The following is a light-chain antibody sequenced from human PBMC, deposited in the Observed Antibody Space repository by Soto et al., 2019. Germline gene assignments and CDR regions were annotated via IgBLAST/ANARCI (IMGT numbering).Light chain of an antibody. CDR2: ANS. CDR1: SSNIGAGYD. CDR3: QSYDSSLSGSGV. V-gene: IGLV1-40*01. J-gene: IGLJ3*02. Sequence: QSVLTQPPSVSGAPGQRVTISCTGSSSNIGAGYDVHWYQQNPGTAPKLLIYANSIRPSGVPDRFSGSKSGTSASLAITGLQAEDEADYYWQSYDSSLSGSGVFGGGTKLTVL.